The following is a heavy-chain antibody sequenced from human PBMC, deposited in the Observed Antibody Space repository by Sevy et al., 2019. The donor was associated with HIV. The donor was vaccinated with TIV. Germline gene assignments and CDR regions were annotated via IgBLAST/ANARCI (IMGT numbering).Heavy chain of an antibody. Sequence: ASGKVSCMPSGYTFTSYGISWVRQAPGQGLEWMGWISAYNGNTNYAQKLQGRLTMTTDTSTSTAYMELRSLRSDDTAVYYCARDNDWNYSYFDYWGQGTLVTVSS. V-gene: IGHV1-18*01. D-gene: IGHD1-7*01. J-gene: IGHJ4*02. CDR3: ARDNDWNYSYFDY. CDR1: GYTFTSYG. CDR2: ISAYNGNT.